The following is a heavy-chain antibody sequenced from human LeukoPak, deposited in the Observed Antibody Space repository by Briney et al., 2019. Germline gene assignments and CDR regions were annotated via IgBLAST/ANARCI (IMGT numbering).Heavy chain of an antibody. J-gene: IGHJ4*02. V-gene: IGHV4-34*01. Sequence: SETLSLTCAVYGGSFSGYYWSWIRQPPGQGLEWIGEINHSGSTNYNPSLKSRVTISVNTSKNQHSLKLSSVTAADTAVYYCARSCLQQVTDYWGQGTLVTVSS. CDR2: INHSGST. CDR1: GGSFSGYY. CDR3: ARSCLQQVTDY. D-gene: IGHD6-13*01.